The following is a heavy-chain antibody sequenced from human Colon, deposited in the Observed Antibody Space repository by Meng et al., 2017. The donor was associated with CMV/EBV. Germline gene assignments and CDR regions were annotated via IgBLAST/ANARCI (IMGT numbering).Heavy chain of an antibody. CDR2: IIPIFGTA. J-gene: IGHJ3*01. D-gene: IGHD1-26*01. Sequence: SVKVSCKASGGTFSSYAISWVRQAPGQGLEWMGGIIPIFGTANYAQKFQGRVTITTDESTSTAYMELSSLRSEDTAVYYCARGQGIVGVEWGAFDLWGQGTMVTVSS. V-gene: IGHV1-69*05. CDR3: ARGQGIVGVEWGAFDL. CDR1: GGTFSSYA.